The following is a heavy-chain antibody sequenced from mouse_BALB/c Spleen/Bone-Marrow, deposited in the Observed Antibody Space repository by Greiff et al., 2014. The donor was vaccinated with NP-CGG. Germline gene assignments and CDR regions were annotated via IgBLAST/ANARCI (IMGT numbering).Heavy chain of an antibody. CDR1: GYTFTSYY. CDR2: IYPGNVNT. Sequence: VKLMESGPELVKPGASVRTSCKASGYTFTSYYIHWVKQRPGQGLEWIGWIYPGNVNTKYNEKFKGKATLTADKSSSTAYTQLSSLTSEDSAVYFCARDTMDYWGQGTSVTVSS. V-gene: IGHV1S56*01. J-gene: IGHJ4*01. CDR3: ARDTMDY.